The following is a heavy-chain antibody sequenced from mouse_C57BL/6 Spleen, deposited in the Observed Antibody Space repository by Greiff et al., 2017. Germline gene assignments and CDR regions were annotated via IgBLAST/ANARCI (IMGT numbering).Heavy chain of an antibody. J-gene: IGHJ3*01. CDR2: IYPGSGST. D-gene: IGHD3-3*01. V-gene: IGHV1-55*01. Sequence: QVQLQQPGAELVKPGASVKMSCKASGYTFTSYWITWVKQRPGQGLEWIGDIYPGSGSTNYNEKFKSKATLTVDTSSSTAYMQLSSLTSEDSAVYYCARWGLRDGWFAYWGQGTLVTVSA. CDR1: GYTFTSYW. CDR3: ARWGLRDGWFAY.